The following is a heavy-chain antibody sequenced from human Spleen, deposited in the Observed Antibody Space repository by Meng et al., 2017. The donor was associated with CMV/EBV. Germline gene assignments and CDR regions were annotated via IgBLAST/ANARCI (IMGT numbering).Heavy chain of an antibody. CDR3: ARVEDDYGEDY. V-gene: IGHV3-7*01. Sequence: GESLKISCAASGFTFSSYWMSWVRQAPGKGLEWVANIKQDGSEKYYVDSVKGRITISRDNAKNSLYLQMNSLRVDDTATYYCARVEDDYGEDYWGQGTLVTVSS. J-gene: IGHJ4*02. CDR1: GFTFSSYW. D-gene: IGHD4-17*01. CDR2: IKQDGSEK.